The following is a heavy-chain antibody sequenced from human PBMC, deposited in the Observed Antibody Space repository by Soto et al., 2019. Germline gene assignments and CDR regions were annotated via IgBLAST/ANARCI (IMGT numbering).Heavy chain of an antibody. CDR2: IYYSGSI. V-gene: IGHV4-61*01. CDR3: ARDLKLGFSTGYYYYGIYV. CDR1: GGSVSSGSYY. Sequence: PSETLSLTCTVSGGSVSSGSYYWSWIWQPPGKGLEWIGYIYYSGSINYNPSLKSLVNISGDTSQNQFSLKLSSVTAADTALYYCARDLKLGFSTGYYYYGIYVWGQGTTVTVSS. D-gene: IGHD7-27*01. J-gene: IGHJ6*02.